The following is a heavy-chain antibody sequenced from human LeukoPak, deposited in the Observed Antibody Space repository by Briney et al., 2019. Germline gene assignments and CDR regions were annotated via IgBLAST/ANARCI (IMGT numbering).Heavy chain of an antibody. CDR2: ISTSSLYI. V-gene: IGHV3-21*01. CDR1: GFTFSSYS. CDR3: ARAGYGYFDY. Sequence: TGGSLRLSCAASGFTFSSYSMNWVRQAPGKGLEWVSSISTSSLYIYYADSVKGRFTVSRDNAKNSLFLQMNSLRAEDTAQYYCARAGYGYFDYWGQGTLVTVSS. J-gene: IGHJ4*02. D-gene: IGHD4-17*01.